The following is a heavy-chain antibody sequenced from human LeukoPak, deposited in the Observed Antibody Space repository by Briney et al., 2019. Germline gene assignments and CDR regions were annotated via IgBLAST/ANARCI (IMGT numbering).Heavy chain of an antibody. CDR3: AREVYYDSSGYYYDY. CDR2: ISDNGGRT. CDR1: GFTFSSYA. J-gene: IGHJ4*02. V-gene: IGHV3-64*01. D-gene: IGHD3-22*01. Sequence: GGSLRLSCAASGFTFSSYAMHWVRDAPGKGLEYVSAISDNGGRTYYANSVKGRFTISRDNSKNTLYLQMGSLRAEDMAVYYCAREVYYDSSGYYYDYWGQGTLVTVSS.